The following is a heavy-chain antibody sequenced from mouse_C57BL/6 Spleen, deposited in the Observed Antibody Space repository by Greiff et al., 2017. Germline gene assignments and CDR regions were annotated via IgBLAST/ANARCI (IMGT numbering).Heavy chain of an antibody. J-gene: IGHJ2*01. CDR2: IDPETGGT. V-gene: IGHV1-15*01. CDR1: GYTFTDYE. Sequence: VQLQESGAELVRPGASVTLSCKASGYTFTDYEMHWVKQTPVHGLEWIGAIDPETGGTAYNQKFKGKAILTADKSSSTAYMELRSLTSEDSAVYDCTRLDSSGWDFDYWGQGTTLTVSS. D-gene: IGHD3-2*02. CDR3: TRLDSSGWDFDY.